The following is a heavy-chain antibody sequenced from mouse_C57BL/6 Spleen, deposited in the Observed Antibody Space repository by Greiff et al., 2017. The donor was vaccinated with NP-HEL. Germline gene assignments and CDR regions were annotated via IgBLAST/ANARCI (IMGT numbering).Heavy chain of an antibody. CDR1: GYTFTSYW. CDR3: ARRDGSSYYWDFDV. CDR2: IDPSDSET. Sequence: QVQLQQPGAELVRPGSSVKLSCKASGYTFTSYWMHWVKQRPIQGLEWIGNIDPSDSETHYNQKFKDKATLTVDKSSSTAYMQLSSLTSEDSAVYYCARRDGSSYYWDFDVWGTGTTVTVAS. D-gene: IGHD1-1*01. V-gene: IGHV1-52*01. J-gene: IGHJ1*03.